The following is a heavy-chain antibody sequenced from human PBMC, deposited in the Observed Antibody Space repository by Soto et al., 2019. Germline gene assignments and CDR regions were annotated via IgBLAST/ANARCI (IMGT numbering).Heavy chain of an antibody. Sequence: QVQLVQSGAEVKKPGSSVKVSCKASGGTFSSYAISWVRQAPGQGLEWMGGIIPIFGTANYAQKFQGRVTITADESTSTAYMALSRLRSEDTAVYYCARHSCCSTPNCYSGMDVWGQGTTVTVSS. V-gene: IGHV1-69*12. CDR1: GGTFSSYA. CDR2: IIPIFGTA. D-gene: IGHD2-15*01. J-gene: IGHJ6*02. CDR3: ARHSCCSTPNCYSGMDV.